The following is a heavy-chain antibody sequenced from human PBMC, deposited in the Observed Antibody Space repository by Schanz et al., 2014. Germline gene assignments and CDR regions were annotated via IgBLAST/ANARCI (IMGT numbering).Heavy chain of an antibody. CDR2: IGTSGGT. J-gene: IGHJ2*01. CDR3: ARNRGSGDQNWYFDL. D-gene: IGHD1-26*01. V-gene: IGHV3-66*02. Sequence: EVQLVESGGGLVQPGGSLRLSCAASGFTFSSYSFNWVRQAPGKGLEWVSTIGTSGGTNYAESVKGRFTISRDNSKNTLCLQMGSLRVDYMAVYYCARNRGSGDQNWYFDLWGRGTLVTVSS. CDR1: GFTFSSYS.